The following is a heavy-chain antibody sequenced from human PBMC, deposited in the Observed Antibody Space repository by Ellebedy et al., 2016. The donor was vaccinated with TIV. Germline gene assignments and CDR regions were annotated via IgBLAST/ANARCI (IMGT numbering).Heavy chain of an antibody. V-gene: IGHV3-11*01. CDR2: ISGGGSTI. Sequence: GESLKISCAASGFIFNTCDMNWFRQAPGKGLEWVSYISGGGSTIYYADSVKGRFTISRDNAKNSLYLQMNSLRAEDTAVYHCAMCARLGVGKYWGQGTLVTVSS. CDR3: AMCARLGVGKY. D-gene: IGHD1-26*01. CDR1: GFIFNTCD. J-gene: IGHJ4*02.